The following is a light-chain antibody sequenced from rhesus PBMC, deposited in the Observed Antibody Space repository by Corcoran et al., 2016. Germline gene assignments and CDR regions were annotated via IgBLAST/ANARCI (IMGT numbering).Light chain of an antibody. V-gene: IGKV4-1*01. J-gene: IGKJ4*01. Sequence: DIVMTQSPDSLAVSLGERVTINCKSSQSLLYSSNNKNYLAWYQQKPGQAPKLLIYWASTRESGVPNRVSGSGSGTDFTLTISGLQAEDVAVYYCQQYYSSPTFGGGTKVEIK. CDR2: WAS. CDR1: QSLLYSSNNKNY. CDR3: QQYYSSPT.